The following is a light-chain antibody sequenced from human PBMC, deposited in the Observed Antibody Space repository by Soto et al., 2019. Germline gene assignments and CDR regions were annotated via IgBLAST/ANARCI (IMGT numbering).Light chain of an antibody. CDR3: AAWDDSLNGPV. V-gene: IGLV1-36*01. CDR2: YDD. J-gene: IGLJ3*02. CDR1: NSNIGNNA. Sequence: QTVVTQPPSVSAAPGQRVTISCSGSNSNIGNNAVNWYQQLPGKAPKLLIHYDDRVPSGVSDRFSGSKSGTSASLAISALQSEDEADYYCAAWDDSLNGPVFGGGTKLTVL.